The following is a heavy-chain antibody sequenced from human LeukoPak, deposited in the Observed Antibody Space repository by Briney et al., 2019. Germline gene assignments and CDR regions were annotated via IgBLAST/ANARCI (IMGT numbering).Heavy chain of an antibody. Sequence: SETLSLTCTVSGGSISSYYWSWIRQPPGKGLEWIGYIYYSGSTNYNPSLKSRVTISVDTSENQFSLKLSSVTAADTAVYYCARMRYSSGWYYYGMDVWGQGTTVTVSS. D-gene: IGHD6-19*01. CDR2: IYYSGST. CDR3: ARMRYSSGWYYYGMDV. J-gene: IGHJ6*02. CDR1: GGSISSYY. V-gene: IGHV4-59*01.